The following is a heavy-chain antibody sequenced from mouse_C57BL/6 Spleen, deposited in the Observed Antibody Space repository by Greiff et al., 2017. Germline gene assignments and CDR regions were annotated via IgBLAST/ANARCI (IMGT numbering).Heavy chain of an antibody. J-gene: IGHJ4*01. Sequence: QVQLKESGAELVKPGASVKISCKASGYAFSSYWMNWVKQRPGKGLEWIGQIYPGDGDTNYNGKFKGKATLTADKSSSTAYMQLSSLTSEDSAVYFCARGPSSPGDYWGQGTSVTVSS. CDR3: ARGPSSPGDY. V-gene: IGHV1-80*01. D-gene: IGHD1-1*01. CDR1: GYAFSSYW. CDR2: IYPGDGDT.